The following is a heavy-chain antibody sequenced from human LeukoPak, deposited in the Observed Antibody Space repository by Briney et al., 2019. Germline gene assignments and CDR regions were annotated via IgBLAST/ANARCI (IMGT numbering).Heavy chain of an antibody. D-gene: IGHD3-10*01. CDR1: GISFSSYA. CDR3: AKGSQELWFGGFDY. V-gene: IGHV3-23*01. CDR2: FSGSGGSK. J-gene: IGHJ4*02. Sequence: GGSLRLSWAASGISFSSYAMNLVRQAPGKGLEWVPSFSGSGGSKYYEDSVKGRFTISRDNSKNTLYLQMNSLRAEDTAVYYCAKGSQELWFGGFDYWGQGTLVTVSS.